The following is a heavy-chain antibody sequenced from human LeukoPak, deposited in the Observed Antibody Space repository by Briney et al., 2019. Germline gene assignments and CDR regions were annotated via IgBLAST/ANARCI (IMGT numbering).Heavy chain of an antibody. Sequence: GGSLRLSCAASGFTFSSYWMSWVRQAPGKGLEWVANIKQDGSEKYYVDSVKGRFTISRDNAKNSLYLQMNSLRAEDTAVYYRARRALVAYCGGDCGYFDYWGQGTLVTVSS. D-gene: IGHD2-21*02. J-gene: IGHJ4*02. CDR2: IKQDGSEK. V-gene: IGHV3-7*01. CDR1: GFTFSSYW. CDR3: ARRALVAYCGGDCGYFDY.